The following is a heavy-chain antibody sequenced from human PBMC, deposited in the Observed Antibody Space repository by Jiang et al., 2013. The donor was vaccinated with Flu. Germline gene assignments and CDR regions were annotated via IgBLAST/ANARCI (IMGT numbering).Heavy chain of an antibody. CDR1: GGTFSSYA. Sequence: SGAEVKKPGSSVKVSCKASGGTFSSYAINWVRQAPGQGLEWMGGIIPLFGTANYAQKFQGRVTITADESTRTAYMELSSLRSEDTAVYYCARDYDSSGQIAYWGQGTLVTVSS. V-gene: IGHV1-69*01. CDR2: IIPLFGTA. D-gene: IGHD3-22*01. J-gene: IGHJ4*02. CDR3: ARDYDSSGQIAY.